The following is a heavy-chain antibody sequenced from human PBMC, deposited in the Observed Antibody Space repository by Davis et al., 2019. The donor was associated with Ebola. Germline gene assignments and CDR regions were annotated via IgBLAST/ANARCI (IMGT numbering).Heavy chain of an antibody. D-gene: IGHD3-3*01. CDR3: ARGRFLEWAIDY. J-gene: IGHJ4*02. CDR2: INHSGST. V-gene: IGHV4-34*01. CDR1: GGSFSGYY. Sequence: MPSETLSLTCAVYGGSFSGYYWSWIRQLPGKGLEWIGEINHSGSTNYNPSLKSRVTISVDTSKNQFSLKLSSVTAADTAVYYCARGRFLEWAIDYWGQGTLVTVSS.